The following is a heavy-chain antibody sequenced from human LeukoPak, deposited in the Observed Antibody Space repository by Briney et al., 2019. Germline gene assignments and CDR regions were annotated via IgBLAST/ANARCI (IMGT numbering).Heavy chain of an antibody. CDR2: IYYSGST. CDR3: AREMVLRFLEWRYGMDV. J-gene: IGHJ6*02. V-gene: IGHV4-30-4*01. Sequence: PSQTLSLTCTVSGGSISSGDYYWSWIRHPPGKGLEWIGYIYYSGSTYYNPSLKSRVTISVDTSKNQFSLKLSSVTAADTAVYYCAREMVLRFLEWRYGMDVWGQGTTVTVSS. CDR1: GGSISSGDYY. D-gene: IGHD3-3*01.